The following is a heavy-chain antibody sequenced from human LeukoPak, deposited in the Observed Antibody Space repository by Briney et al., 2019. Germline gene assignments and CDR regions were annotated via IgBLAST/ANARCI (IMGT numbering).Heavy chain of an antibody. CDR2: FSAYNGNT. CDR1: GYTFTSYG. V-gene: IGHV1-18*01. J-gene: IGHJ4*02. Sequence: GASVKVSCKASGYTFTSYGISWVRQAPGQGLEWMGWFSAYNGNTNYAQKLQGRVTMTTDTSTSTAYMELRSLRSDDTAVYYCARDFSYYCSSTSCLIYYFDYWGQGTLVTVSS. CDR3: ARDFSYYCSSTSCLIYYFDY. D-gene: IGHD2-2*01.